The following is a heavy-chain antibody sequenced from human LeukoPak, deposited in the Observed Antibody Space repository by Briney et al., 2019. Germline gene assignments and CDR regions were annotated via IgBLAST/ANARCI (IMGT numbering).Heavy chain of an antibody. Sequence: GASVKVSCKVSGYTLTELSMHWVRQAPGKGLEWMGGFDPEDGETIYAQKFQGRVTMTEDTSTDTAYMELSSLRSEDTAVYYCARDKAPYSSSWYRAWFDPWGQGTLVAVSS. CDR1: GYTLTELS. CDR3: ARDKAPYSSSWYRAWFDP. D-gene: IGHD6-13*01. CDR2: FDPEDGET. J-gene: IGHJ5*02. V-gene: IGHV1-24*01.